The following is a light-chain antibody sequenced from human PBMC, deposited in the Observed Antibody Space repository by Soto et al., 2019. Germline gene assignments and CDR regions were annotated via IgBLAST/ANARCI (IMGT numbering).Light chain of an antibody. V-gene: IGKV2D-29*01. J-gene: IGKJ1*01. CDR1: QSLLHRDGKTY. Sequence: EIVLTQTPLSLSVTPGQSASISCESSQSLLHRDGKTYLYWYLQRPGQPPQLLMYEVSNRFSGMPERFSGSGSGTDFTLEISRVEAEDVGLYACLQTKQLPVTFGHGTKVYIK. CDR3: LQTKQLPVT. CDR2: EVS.